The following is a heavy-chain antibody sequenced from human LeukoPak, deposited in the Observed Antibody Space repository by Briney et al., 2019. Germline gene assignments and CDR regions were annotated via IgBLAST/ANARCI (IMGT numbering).Heavy chain of an antibody. J-gene: IGHJ3*02. Sequence: LPGGSLRLSCAASGFTFSSYAMSWVRQAPGKGLEWVSAISGSGSSTYYADSVKGRFTISRDNAKNSLYLQMNSLRAEDTAVYYCARDSSPGIGDAFDIWGQGTMVTVSS. CDR2: ISGSGSST. CDR3: ARDSSPGIGDAFDI. D-gene: IGHD6-13*01. CDR1: GFTFSSYA. V-gene: IGHV3-23*01.